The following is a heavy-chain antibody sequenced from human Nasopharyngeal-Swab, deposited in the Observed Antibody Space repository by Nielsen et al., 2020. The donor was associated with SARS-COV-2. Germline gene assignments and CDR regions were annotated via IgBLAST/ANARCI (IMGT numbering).Heavy chain of an antibody. J-gene: IGHJ3*02. CDR3: ARTTYYYDSSGYANDAFDI. V-gene: IGHV4-39*07. CDR2: IYYSGST. CDR1: GGSISSSSYY. Sequence: SETLSLTCTVSGGSISSSSYYWGWIRQPPGKGLEWIGSIYYSGSTYYNPSLKSRVTISVDTSKNQFSLKLSFVTAADTAVYYCARTTYYYDSSGYANDAFDIWGQGTMVTVSS. D-gene: IGHD3-22*01.